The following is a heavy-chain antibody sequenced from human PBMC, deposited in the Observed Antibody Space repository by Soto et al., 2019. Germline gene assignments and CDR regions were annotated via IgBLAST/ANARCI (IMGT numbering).Heavy chain of an antibody. CDR2: INPNSGGT. V-gene: IGHV1-2*02. CDR1: GYTFTGYY. CDR3: ASDLLGLAGTNQGLHWFDP. J-gene: IGHJ5*02. D-gene: IGHD1-1*01. Sequence: QVQLVQSGAEVKKPGASVKVSCKASGYTFTGYYMHWVRQAPGQGLEWMGWINPNSGGTNYAQKFQGRVTMTRDTTISTAYMEMSRLRSDDTAVYYCASDLLGLAGTNQGLHWFDPWGQGTLVTVSS.